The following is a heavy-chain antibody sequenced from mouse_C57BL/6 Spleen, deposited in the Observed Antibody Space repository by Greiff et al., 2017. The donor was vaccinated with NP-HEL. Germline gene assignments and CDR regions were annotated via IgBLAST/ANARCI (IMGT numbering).Heavy chain of an antibody. J-gene: IGHJ4*01. V-gene: IGHV1-52*01. CDR1: GYTFTSYW. Sequence: QVQLQQPGAELVRPGSSVKLSCKASGYTFTSYWMHWVKQRPIQGLEWIGNIDPSDSETHYNQKFKDKATLTVDKSSSTAYMQLSSLTSEDSAVYYCARREGYDYNYAMDYWGQGTSVTVSS. CDR3: ARREGYDYNYAMDY. CDR2: IDPSDSET. D-gene: IGHD2-4*01.